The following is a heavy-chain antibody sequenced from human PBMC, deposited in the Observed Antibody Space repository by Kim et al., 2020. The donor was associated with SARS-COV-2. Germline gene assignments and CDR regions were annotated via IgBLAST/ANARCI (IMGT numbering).Heavy chain of an antibody. J-gene: IGHJ4*02. CDR3: AKPVVLVAAGFDY. CDR2: ISGSGGSI. CDR1: GFTFTSYA. D-gene: IGHD2-15*01. V-gene: IGHV3-23*01. Sequence: GGSLRLSCAASGFTFTSYAMNWVRQAPGKGLEWVSGISGSGGSIYYADSVKGRFTISRDNSKDTLYLQMNSLRAEDTAVYYCAKPVVLVAAGFDYWGQGTLVTVSS.